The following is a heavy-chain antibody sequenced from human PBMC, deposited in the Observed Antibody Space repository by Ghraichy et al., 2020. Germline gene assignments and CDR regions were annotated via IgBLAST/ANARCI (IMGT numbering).Heavy chain of an antibody. Sequence: GGSLRLSCAASGFTFSSYEMNWVRQAPGKGLEWVSYISSSGNTIYYADSVKGRFTISRDNAKNSLYLQMSSLRAEDTAVYYCARGDYYGMDVWGQGTTVTVSS. CDR3: ARGDYYGMDV. J-gene: IGHJ6*02. CDR2: ISSSGNTI. V-gene: IGHV3-48*03. CDR1: GFTFSSYE.